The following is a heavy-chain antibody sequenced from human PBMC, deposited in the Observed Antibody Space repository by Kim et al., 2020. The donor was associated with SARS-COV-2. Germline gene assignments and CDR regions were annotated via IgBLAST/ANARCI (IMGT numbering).Heavy chain of an antibody. D-gene: IGHD4-17*01. CDR3: ARVPLYDYGDQPTNNNWFDP. CDR1: GGSISSYY. Sequence: SETLSLTCTVSGGSISSYYWSWIRQPPGKGLEWIGYIYYSGSTNYNPSLKSRVTISVDTSKNQFSLKLSSVTAADTAVYYCARVPLYDYGDQPTNNNWFDPWGQGTLGTVSS. J-gene: IGHJ5*02. CDR2: IYYSGST. V-gene: IGHV4-59*13.